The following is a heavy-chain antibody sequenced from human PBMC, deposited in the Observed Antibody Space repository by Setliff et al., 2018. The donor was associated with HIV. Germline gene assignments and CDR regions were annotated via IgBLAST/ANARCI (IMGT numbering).Heavy chain of an antibody. J-gene: IGHJ4*02. V-gene: IGHV4-61*09. CDR3: AKKGNGDYHFDY. CDR2: IYTSGST. CDR1: GYSISNGSY. Sequence: PSETLSLTCNVSGYSISNGSYWGWIRQPAGKGLEWIGHIYTSGSTNYNPSLKSRVTISVDTSKNQFSLKLSSVTAADTAVYYCAKKGNGDYHFDYWGQGTLVTVSS. D-gene: IGHD4-17*01.